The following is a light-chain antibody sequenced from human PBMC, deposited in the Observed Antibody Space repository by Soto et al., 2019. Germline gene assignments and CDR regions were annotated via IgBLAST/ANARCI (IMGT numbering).Light chain of an antibody. Sequence: DIQVPQYPTPLSASLGDRFTITCLAIQTISTWMAWYQQKPGKAPKLLVYDASTMQSGVASRFSGSGSGTEFTLIISGLQPDDSATYYCQQYTNTNNPWMLGQGTKEDIK. J-gene: IGKJ1*01. CDR2: DAS. CDR3: QQYTNTNNPWM. V-gene: IGKV1-5*01. CDR1: QTISTW.